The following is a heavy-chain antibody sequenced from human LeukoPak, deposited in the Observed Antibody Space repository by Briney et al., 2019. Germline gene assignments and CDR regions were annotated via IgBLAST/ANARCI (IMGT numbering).Heavy chain of an antibody. CDR3: ARVGTAIVPAAQTFDY. D-gene: IGHD2-2*01. Sequence: GGSLRLSCAASGFTSSSYWMSWVRQAPGKGLEWVANIKQDGSEKYYVDSVKGRFTISRDDAENSLYLQMNSLRAEDTAVYYCARVGTAIVPAAQTFDYWGQGTLVTVSS. CDR1: GFTSSSYW. CDR2: IKQDGSEK. J-gene: IGHJ4*02. V-gene: IGHV3-7*01.